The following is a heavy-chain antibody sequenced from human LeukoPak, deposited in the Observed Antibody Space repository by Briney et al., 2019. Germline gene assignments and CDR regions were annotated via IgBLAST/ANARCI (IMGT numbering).Heavy chain of an antibody. V-gene: IGHV3-7*05. D-gene: IGHD1-26*01. CDR1: GFDFTSFW. Sequence: GGSLRRSCTASGFDFTSFWISWVRQAPGKGLEWVANIKQDGSEKYYVDSVKGRFTISRDNAKNSLYLQVNTLRAEDTAVYYCGKWETLPDYWGRGTLVTVSS. CDR2: IKQDGSEK. CDR3: GKWETLPDY. J-gene: IGHJ4*02.